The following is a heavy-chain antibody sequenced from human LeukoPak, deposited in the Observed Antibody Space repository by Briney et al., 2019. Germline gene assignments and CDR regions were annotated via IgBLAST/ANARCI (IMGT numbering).Heavy chain of an antibody. D-gene: IGHD2-15*01. Sequence: PGGSLRLSCAASGFTFSSYSMNWVRQAPGKGLEWVSSISSSSSYIYHADSVKGRFTISRDNAKNSLYLQMNSLRAEDTAVYYCARDRYCSGGSCYIWFDPWGQGTLVTVSS. J-gene: IGHJ5*02. CDR3: ARDRYCSGGSCYIWFDP. V-gene: IGHV3-21*01. CDR2: ISSSSSYI. CDR1: GFTFSSYS.